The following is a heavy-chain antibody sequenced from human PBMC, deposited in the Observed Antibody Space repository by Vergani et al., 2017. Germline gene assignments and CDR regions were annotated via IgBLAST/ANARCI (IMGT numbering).Heavy chain of an antibody. Sequence: VRLVDSGGGLVQPGGSLRLSCAASGLTFSTCGMHWVRQAPGKGLEWVAFIRFDGSNKYYGDSVNGRFIISRDNSKNTVDLRMNSLRTDDTAIYYCAKDRPTNMFRGAYGMDVWGQGTTVTVSS. CDR2: IRFDGSNK. J-gene: IGHJ6*02. CDR1: GLTFSTCG. CDR3: AKDRPTNMFRGAYGMDV. V-gene: IGHV3-30*02. D-gene: IGHD3-10*01.